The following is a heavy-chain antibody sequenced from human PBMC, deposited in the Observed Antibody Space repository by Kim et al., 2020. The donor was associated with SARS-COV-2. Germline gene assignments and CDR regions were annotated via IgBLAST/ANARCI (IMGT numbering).Heavy chain of an antibody. V-gene: IGHV3-15*01. CDR1: GFTFSNAW. CDR2: IKSKTDGGTT. Sequence: GGSLRLSCAASGFTFSNAWMSWVRQAPGKGLEWVGRIKSKTDGGTTDYAAPVKGRFTISRDDSKNTLYLQMNSLKTEDTAVYYCTTDYYDSLGYYYYGMDVWGQGTTVTVSS. J-gene: IGHJ6*02. D-gene: IGHD3-3*01. CDR3: TTDYYDSLGYYYYGMDV.